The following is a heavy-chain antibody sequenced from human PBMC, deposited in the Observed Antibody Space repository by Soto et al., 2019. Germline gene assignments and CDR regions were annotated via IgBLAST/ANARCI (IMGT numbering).Heavy chain of an antibody. CDR1: GGSISSGGYY. Sequence: QVQLQESGPGLVKPSQTLSLTCTVSGGSISSGGYYWSWIRQHPGKGLEWIGYIYYSGSTYYNPSLTGRVTLSVDTSRNQFSLKLSAVTAADTAVYYCARGGSTSDSDAFDIWGQGTMVTVSS. CDR2: IYYSGST. CDR3: ARGGSTSDSDAFDI. V-gene: IGHV4-31*03. D-gene: IGHD2-2*01. J-gene: IGHJ3*02.